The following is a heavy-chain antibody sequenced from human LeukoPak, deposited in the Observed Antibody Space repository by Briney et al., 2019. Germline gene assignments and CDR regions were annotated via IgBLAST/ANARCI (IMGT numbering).Heavy chain of an antibody. CDR1: GYTLTGYY. V-gene: IGHV1-2*02. CDR2: IDPNYGGT. J-gene: IGHJ6*03. D-gene: IGHD2/OR15-2a*01. Sequence: ASVKVSCKASGYTLTGYYMHWVRQAPGQGLEWMGWIDPNYGGTNYAQKFQGRVTMTRDTSISTAYMELSRLTSDDTAVYYCARGNYFGSVYYYYYMDVWGRGTTVTVSS. CDR3: ARGNYFGSVYYYYYMDV.